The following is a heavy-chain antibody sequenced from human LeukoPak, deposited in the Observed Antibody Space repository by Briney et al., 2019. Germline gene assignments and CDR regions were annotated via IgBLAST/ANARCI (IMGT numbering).Heavy chain of an antibody. CDR3: AREVRRTYYDFWSGYLFGYFDY. Sequence: SETLSLTCAVDGGSFSGYYGSWIRQPPGKGLEWSGEINHSGSTNYNPSLKSRVTISVDTSTNQFSLKLSSVTAADTAVYYCAREVRRTYYDFWSGYLFGYFDYWGQGTLVTVSS. CDR1: GGSFSGYY. CDR2: INHSGST. J-gene: IGHJ4*02. D-gene: IGHD3-3*01. V-gene: IGHV4-34*01.